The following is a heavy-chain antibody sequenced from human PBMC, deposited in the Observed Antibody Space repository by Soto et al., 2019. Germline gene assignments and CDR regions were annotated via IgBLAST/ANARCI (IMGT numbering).Heavy chain of an antibody. V-gene: IGHV2-5*02. CDR1: GFSLSTSGVG. Sequence: QITLKESGPTLVKPTQTLTLTCTFSGFSLSTSGVGVGWIRQPPGKALEWLALIYWDDDKRYSPSLKSRLTITKDTSKNQVVLTMTNMDPVDTATYYCAHRRSYGDYVEVYFDYWGQGTLVTVSS. CDR3: AHRRSYGDYVEVYFDY. CDR2: IYWDDDK. D-gene: IGHD4-17*01. J-gene: IGHJ4*02.